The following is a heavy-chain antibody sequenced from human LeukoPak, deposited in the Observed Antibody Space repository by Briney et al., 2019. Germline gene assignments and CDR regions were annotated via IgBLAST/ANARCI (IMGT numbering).Heavy chain of an antibody. J-gene: IGHJ4*02. CDR1: GFTVSGNY. CDR3: ARMVYYYDSSGYNYYFHK. CDR2: IYTSGNT. Sequence: GGSLRLSCAASGFTVSGNYMSWVRQAPGKGPEWVSVIYTSGNTYYADSVKGRFTISRDTSKNTLFLQMNGLRAEDTAFYYCARMVYYYDSSGYNYYFHKWGQGTLVTVSS. D-gene: IGHD3-22*01. V-gene: IGHV3-66*01.